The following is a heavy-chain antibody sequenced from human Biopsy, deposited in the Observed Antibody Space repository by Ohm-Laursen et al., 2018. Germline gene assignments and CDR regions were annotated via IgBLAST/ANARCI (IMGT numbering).Heavy chain of an antibody. D-gene: IGHD2-2*01. J-gene: IGHJ4*02. V-gene: IGHV1-69*11. CDR2: IIPILRTT. CDR3: ARESIGYQLPCDD. CDR1: TGTFNSYG. Sequence: SSVKVSCKASTGTFNSYGIIWVRQAPGQGLEWMGRIIPILRTTAYAQTFLGRVTITADSPTSTVDMELTSLTSDDTAVYFCARESIGYQLPCDDWGQGTLVTVSS.